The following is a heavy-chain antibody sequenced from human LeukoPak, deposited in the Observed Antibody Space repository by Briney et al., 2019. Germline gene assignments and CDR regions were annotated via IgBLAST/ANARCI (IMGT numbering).Heavy chain of an antibody. CDR3: ARKAPKKGWFDP. J-gene: IGHJ5*02. CDR1: GASNNSYY. CDR2: THPSGNT. V-gene: IGHV4-4*09. Sequence: SETLSLTCTVSGASNNSYYWSWIRQPPGKGLEWIGYTHPSGNTNYSPSLKSRVTISMDTSTNQFSLKLKSVTAADTAVYFCARKAPKKGWFDPWGQGTLVTVSS.